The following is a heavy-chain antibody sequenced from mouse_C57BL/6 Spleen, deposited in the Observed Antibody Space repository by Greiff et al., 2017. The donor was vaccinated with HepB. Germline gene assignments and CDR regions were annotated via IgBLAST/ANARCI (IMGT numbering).Heavy chain of an antibody. D-gene: IGHD1-1*01. CDR2: IYPGGGYT. CDR1: GYTFTNYW. CDR3: ARRITTVVAHHYYAMDY. J-gene: IGHJ4*01. Sequence: VQLQQSGAELVRPGTSVKMSCKASGYTFTNYWIGWAKQRPGHGLEWIGDIYPGGGYTNYNEKFKGKATLTADKSSSTAYMQFSSLTSEDSAIYYCARRITTVVAHHYYAMDYWGQGTSVTVSS. V-gene: IGHV1-63*01.